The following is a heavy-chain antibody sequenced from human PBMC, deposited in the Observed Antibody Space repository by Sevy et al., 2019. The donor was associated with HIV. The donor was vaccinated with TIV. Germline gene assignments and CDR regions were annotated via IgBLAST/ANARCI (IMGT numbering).Heavy chain of an antibody. CDR1: GFTVSSNY. Sequence: GGSLRLSCAASGFTVSSNYMSWVRQAPGKGLEWVSVIYSGGSTYYADSVKGRFTISRDNSKNTLYLQMNSLRAEDTAVYYCARGPSYCSSTSCYPERLVGSSDYYYYYGMDVWGQGTTVTVSS. J-gene: IGHJ6*02. V-gene: IGHV3-53*01. CDR2: IYSGGST. D-gene: IGHD2-2*01. CDR3: ARGPSYCSSTSCYPERLVGSSDYYYYYGMDV.